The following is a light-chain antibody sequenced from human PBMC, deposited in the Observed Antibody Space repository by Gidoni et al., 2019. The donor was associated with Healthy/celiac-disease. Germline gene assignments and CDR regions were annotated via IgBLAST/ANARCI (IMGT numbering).Light chain of an antibody. CDR3: QQYDNRLT. CDR2: DAS. J-gene: IGKJ4*01. CDR1: QDISNY. V-gene: IGKV1-33*01. Sequence: DIQMTQSPSSLSASVGDRVTITCQASQDISNYLNWYQQKPGKAPKLLIYDASNLETGVPSRFSGSGSGTDFTFTISSLQPEDIATYYCQQYDNRLTFGGGTKVKIK.